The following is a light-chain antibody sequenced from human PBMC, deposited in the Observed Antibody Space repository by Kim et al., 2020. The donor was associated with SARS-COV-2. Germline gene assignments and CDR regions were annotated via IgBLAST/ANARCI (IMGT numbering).Light chain of an antibody. Sequence: DIQMTQSPSFVSASVGDRVTITCRASQDVSPWLAWYQQKPGKAPNLLVFSVATLKSGVSSRFSGSGSGTQFSLTISSLRPEDAATYFCHQAHTLPWTFGQGTKVDIK. CDR1: QDVSPW. V-gene: IGKV1-12*01. CDR2: SVA. CDR3: HQAHTLPWT. J-gene: IGKJ1*01.